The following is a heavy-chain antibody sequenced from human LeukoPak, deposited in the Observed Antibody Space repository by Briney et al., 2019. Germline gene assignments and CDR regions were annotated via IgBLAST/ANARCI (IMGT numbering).Heavy chain of an antibody. CDR3: ARIKGQYQLPQYNWFDP. Sequence: SQTLSLTCTVSGGSISSGGYYWSWIQQPPGKGLEWIGYIYHSGSTYYNPSLKSRVTISVDRSKNQFSLKLSSVTAADTAVYYCARIKGQYQLPQYNWFDPWGQGTLVTATS. V-gene: IGHV4-30-2*01. CDR1: GGSISSGGYY. CDR2: IYHSGST. J-gene: IGHJ5*02. D-gene: IGHD2-2*01.